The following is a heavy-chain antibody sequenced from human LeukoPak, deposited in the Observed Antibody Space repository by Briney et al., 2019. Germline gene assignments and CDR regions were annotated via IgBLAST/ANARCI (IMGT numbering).Heavy chain of an antibody. V-gene: IGHV3-48*03. Sequence: GGSLRLSCAASGFTFSSYEMNWVRQAPGKGLEWVSYISSSGSTIYYADSVKGRFTISRDNSKNTLYLQMNSLRAEDTAVYYCRGLIVGATTADYWGQGTLVTVSS. D-gene: IGHD1-26*01. J-gene: IGHJ4*02. CDR1: GFTFSSYE. CDR3: RGLIVGATTADY. CDR2: ISSSGSTI.